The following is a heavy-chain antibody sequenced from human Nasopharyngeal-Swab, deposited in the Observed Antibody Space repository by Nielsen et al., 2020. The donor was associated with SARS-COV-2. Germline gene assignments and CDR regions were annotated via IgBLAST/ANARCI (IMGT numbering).Heavy chain of an antibody. Sequence: LSLTCAASGFTFDDYAMHWVRQAPGKGLEWVSGISWNSGSIGYADSVKGRFTISRDNAKNSLYLQMNSLHQGPIGLPPGTLLQEHLWG. CDR2: ISWNSGSI. CDR3: TLLQEHL. CDR1: GFTFDDYA. J-gene: IGHJ6*01. V-gene: IGHV3-9*01.